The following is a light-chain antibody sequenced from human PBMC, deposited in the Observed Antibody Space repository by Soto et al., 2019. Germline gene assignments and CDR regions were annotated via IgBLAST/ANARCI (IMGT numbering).Light chain of an antibody. CDR1: QIVSSNY. Sequence: EIVSTQSPGTLSLSPGERATLSCRASQIVSSNYLAWYQQKPRQVPRLFIYGASRKATGNPDRFRGSGSGTEYTLTNSCLESDDFVVYYCQQYGNSLWTVGKGTKVDIK. J-gene: IGKJ1*01. V-gene: IGKV3-20*01. CDR3: QQYGNSLWT. CDR2: GAS.